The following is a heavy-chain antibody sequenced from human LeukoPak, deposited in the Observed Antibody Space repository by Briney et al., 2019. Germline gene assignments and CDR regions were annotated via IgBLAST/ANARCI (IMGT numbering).Heavy chain of an antibody. CDR3: ASETWNSGRLQDY. CDR1: GFTFSSYS. V-gene: IGHV3-48*01. CDR2: ISSSSSTI. J-gene: IGHJ4*02. Sequence: PGGXXRLSRAASGFTFSSYSMNGGRQAPGKGLEWGSYISSSSSTIYYADSVKGRFTISRDNAKNSLDMQRNSLRAEDTAVYYCASETWNSGRLQDYWGQGTLVTVSS. D-gene: IGHD1-7*01.